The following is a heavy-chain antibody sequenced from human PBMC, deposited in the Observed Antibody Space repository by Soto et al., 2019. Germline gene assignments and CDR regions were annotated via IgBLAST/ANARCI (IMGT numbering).Heavy chain of an antibody. CDR1: GGTFSSYA. Sequence: EASVKVSCKASGGTFSSYAISWVRQAPGQGLEWMGGIIPIFGTANYAQKFQGRVTITADKSTSTAYMELSSLRSEDTAVYYCASNPYGSRYYYGMDVWGQGTTVTVSS. J-gene: IGHJ6*02. CDR3: ASNPYGSRYYYGMDV. V-gene: IGHV1-69*06. CDR2: IIPIFGTA. D-gene: IGHD3-10*01.